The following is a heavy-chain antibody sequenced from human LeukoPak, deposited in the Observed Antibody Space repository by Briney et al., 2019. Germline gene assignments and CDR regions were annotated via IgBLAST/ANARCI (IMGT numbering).Heavy chain of an antibody. CDR2: ISSSGDNT. Sequence: GGSLRLSCAASGFTLSSYAMSWVRRAPGKGLEWVSGISSSGDNTYYADSVKGRFTISRDNSKNTMYLQMNSLRVEDTAVYFCARDIRGGSNEEGQSWGQGILVTVSS. CDR1: GFTLSSYA. D-gene: IGHD1-1*01. CDR3: ARDIRGGSNEEGQS. V-gene: IGHV3-23*01. J-gene: IGHJ4*02.